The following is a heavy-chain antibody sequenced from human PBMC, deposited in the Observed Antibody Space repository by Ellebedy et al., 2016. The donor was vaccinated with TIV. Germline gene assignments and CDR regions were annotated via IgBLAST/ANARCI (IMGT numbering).Heavy chain of an antibody. CDR2: ISAYNGNT. Sequence: AASVKVSCKASGYTFTSYGITWVRQAPGQGLERMGWISAYNGNTNYAQKLQGRVTMTTDTSTSTAYMELRSLRSDDTAVYYCARVWSSGWSRAFDIWGQGTMVTVSS. CDR1: GYTFTSYG. J-gene: IGHJ3*02. V-gene: IGHV1-18*04. D-gene: IGHD6-19*01. CDR3: ARVWSSGWSRAFDI.